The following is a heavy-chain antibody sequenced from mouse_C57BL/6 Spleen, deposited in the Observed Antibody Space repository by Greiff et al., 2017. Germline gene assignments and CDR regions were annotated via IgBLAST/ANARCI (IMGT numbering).Heavy chain of an antibody. D-gene: IGHD2-1*01. CDR2: IYPGSGST. CDR1: GYTFTSYW. CDR3: ARRDLLWGWGFAY. V-gene: IGHV1-55*01. J-gene: IGHJ3*01. Sequence: QVQLKQPGAELVKPGASVKMSCKASGYTFTSYWITWVKQRPGQGLEWIGDIYPGSGSTNYNEKFKSKATLTVDTSSSTAYMQLSSLTSEDSAVYYCARRDLLWGWGFAYWGQGTLVTVSA.